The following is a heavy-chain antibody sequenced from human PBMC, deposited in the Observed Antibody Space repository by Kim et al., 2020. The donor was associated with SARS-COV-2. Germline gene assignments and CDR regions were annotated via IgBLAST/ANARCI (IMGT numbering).Heavy chain of an antibody. D-gene: IGHD3-22*01. CDR1: GFTFSSYS. CDR3: ARGGSNYYDSSGHWEGAFDI. V-gene: IGHV3-30*03. J-gene: IGHJ3*02. Sequence: GGSLRLSCAASGFTFSSYSMNWVRQAPGKGLQWVAVKGRFTISRDNSKNTLYLQMNSLRPEDTAVYYCARGGSNYYDSSGHWEGAFDIWGQGTMVTVSS.